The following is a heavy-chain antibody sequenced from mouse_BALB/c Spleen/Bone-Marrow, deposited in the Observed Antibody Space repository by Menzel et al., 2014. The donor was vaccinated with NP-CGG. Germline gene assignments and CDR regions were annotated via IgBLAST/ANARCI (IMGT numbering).Heavy chain of an antibody. D-gene: IGHD2-3*01. CDR3: AAYSHYDGYYYFDF. CDR1: GFNIKDYY. CDR2: IDPENGNT. Sequence: QRKESGAELVRPGALVKLSCKASGFNIKDYYMHWVKQRPEQGLEWIGWIDPENGNTIYDPKFQGKASITADTSSNTAYLQLSSLTAEDTAVYYCAAYSHYDGYYYFDFCDQATTLTVSS. V-gene: IGHV14-1*02. J-gene: IGHJ2*01.